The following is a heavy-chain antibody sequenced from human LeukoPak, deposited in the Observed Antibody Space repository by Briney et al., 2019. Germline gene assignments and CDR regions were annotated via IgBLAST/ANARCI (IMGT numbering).Heavy chain of an antibody. CDR2: ISPNSGGR. CDR1: GHTFTGYY. Sequence: GASVTVSCKASGHTFTGYYIHWVRQAPGQGLEWMGQISPNSGGRNYAQKFQGRITMTGDTSISSAYMELSNLISDDTAVYFCAREARGSGNYHYDSWGQGTLVTVSS. J-gene: IGHJ4*02. CDR3: AREARGSGNYHYDS. D-gene: IGHD3-10*01. V-gene: IGHV1-2*06.